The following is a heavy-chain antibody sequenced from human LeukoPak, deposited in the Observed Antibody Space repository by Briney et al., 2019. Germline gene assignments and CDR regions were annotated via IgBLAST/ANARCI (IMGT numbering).Heavy chain of an antibody. CDR3: ARSMALIAAAGKGFDY. J-gene: IGHJ4*02. CDR1: GGSFSGYS. D-gene: IGHD6-13*01. CDR2: MIHSGST. Sequence: SETLSLTCAVYGGSFSGYSWSWIRQPPGKGLEWVGEMIHSGSTNYNPSLKSRVTISVDTSKNQFSLKVSSVTAADTAVYYCARSMALIAAAGKGFDYWGQGTLVTVSS. V-gene: IGHV4-34*12.